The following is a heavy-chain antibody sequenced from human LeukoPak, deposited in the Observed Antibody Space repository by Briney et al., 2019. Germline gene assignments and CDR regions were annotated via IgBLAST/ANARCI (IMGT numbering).Heavy chain of an antibody. Sequence: SETLSLTCAVYGGSFSGYYWSWIRQPPGKGLEWIGEINHSGSTNYNPSLKSRVTISVDTSKNQFSLKLSSVTAADTAVYYCARDYRNGVYYYMDVWGKGTTVTVSS. V-gene: IGHV4-34*01. CDR2: INHSGST. CDR1: GGSFSGYY. CDR3: ARDYRNGVYYYMDV. D-gene: IGHD3-10*01. J-gene: IGHJ6*03.